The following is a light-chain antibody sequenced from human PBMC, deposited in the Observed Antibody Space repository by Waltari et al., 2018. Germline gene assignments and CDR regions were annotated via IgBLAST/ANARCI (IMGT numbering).Light chain of an antibody. CDR1: QRVGTW. V-gene: IGKV1-5*03. CDR2: MAS. J-gene: IGKJ2*01. CDR3: QQYSSFST. Sequence: DIQITQSPSTLSASVGNKVTIPCRAIQRVGTWLAGYQQKPGKAPKLLIYMASSLDSGVPSRFSGSGSGTDFTLTISSLQPDDFATYSCQQYSSFSTFGQGTKV.